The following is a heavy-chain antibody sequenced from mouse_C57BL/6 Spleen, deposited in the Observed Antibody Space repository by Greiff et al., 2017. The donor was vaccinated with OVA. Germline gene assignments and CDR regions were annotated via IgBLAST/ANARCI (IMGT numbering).Heavy chain of an antibody. D-gene: IGHD2-2*01. J-gene: IGHJ4*01. CDR1: GFTFSDYG. V-gene: IGHV5-17*01. CDR3: ARGGYDGDY. Sequence: EVKLVESGGGLVKPGGSLKLSCAASGFTFSDYGMHWVRQAPEKGLEWVAYISSGSSTIYYADTVKGRVTISRDNAKNTLFLQMTSLRSEYTAMYYCARGGYDGDYWGQGTSVTVSS. CDR2: ISSGSSTI.